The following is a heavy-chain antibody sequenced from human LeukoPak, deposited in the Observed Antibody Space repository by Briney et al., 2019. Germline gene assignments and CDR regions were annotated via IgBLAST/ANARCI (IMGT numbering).Heavy chain of an antibody. D-gene: IGHD2/OR15-2a*01. CDR3: ARGGRTTAPDF. V-gene: IGHV1-18*01. CDR2: ITAYSGHM. J-gene: IGHJ4*02. CDR1: GYTFDSYG. Sequence: ASVKVSCKTSGYTFDSYGISWVRQAPGQGLEWMAWITAYSGHMDYAQSLQGRVTVTTDTSTSTAHMELRSLRSDDTAVYYCARGGRTTAPDFWGQGTLVTVSS.